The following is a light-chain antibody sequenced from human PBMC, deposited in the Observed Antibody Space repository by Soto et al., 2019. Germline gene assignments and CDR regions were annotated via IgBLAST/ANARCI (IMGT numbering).Light chain of an antibody. CDR2: SHD. CDR3: MAWDESLNGPV. J-gene: IGLJ3*02. V-gene: IGLV1-44*01. CDR1: SSNIGMNA. Sequence: QSVLTQPPSASGTPGQRVTIYCSGSSSNIGMNAVNWYQQVPGTAPKLLIYSHDQRPSGVPDRFSVSKSGTSSSLAISGLQSEDEANYYCMAWDESLNGPVFGGGTKLT.